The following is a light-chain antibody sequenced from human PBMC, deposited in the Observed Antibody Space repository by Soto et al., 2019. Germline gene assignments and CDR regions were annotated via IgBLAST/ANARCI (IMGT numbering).Light chain of an antibody. V-gene: IGKV1-5*03. Sequence: DIQMTQSPSTLSASVGDTVTITCRASQSISSGLAWYQQKPGKAPKLLIYKASSLESGVPSRFSGRGSGTEFTLTISSLQPDDFATYYCQQYNSYWTFGQGTKVDI. CDR2: KAS. CDR3: QQYNSYWT. J-gene: IGKJ1*01. CDR1: QSISSG.